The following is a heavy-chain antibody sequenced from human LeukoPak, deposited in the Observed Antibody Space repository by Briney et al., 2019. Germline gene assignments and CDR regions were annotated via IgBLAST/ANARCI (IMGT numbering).Heavy chain of an antibody. D-gene: IGHD1-26*01. Sequence: PGGSLRLSCAASRFTFRNFAMTWVRQAPGKGLEWVSTISGSGGSTYYADSVKGRSTISRDNSKNTLYLQMNSLRAEDTAIYYCAKDLLGATRFFDYWGQGTLVTVSS. CDR3: AKDLLGATRFFDY. J-gene: IGHJ4*02. CDR2: ISGSGGST. V-gene: IGHV3-23*01. CDR1: RFTFRNFA.